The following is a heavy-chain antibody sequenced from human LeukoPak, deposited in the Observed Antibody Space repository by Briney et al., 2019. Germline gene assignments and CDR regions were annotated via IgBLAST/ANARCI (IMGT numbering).Heavy chain of an antibody. CDR2: ISYDGSNK. CDR1: GFTFSSYA. Sequence: GGSLRLSCAASGFTFSSYAMHWVRQAPDKGLEWVAVISYDGSNKYYADSVKGRFTISRDNSKNTLYLQMNSLRAEDTAVYYCAREGVMIVVDPYYFDYWGQGTLVTVSS. D-gene: IGHD3-22*01. CDR3: AREGVMIVVDPYYFDY. V-gene: IGHV3-30-3*01. J-gene: IGHJ4*02.